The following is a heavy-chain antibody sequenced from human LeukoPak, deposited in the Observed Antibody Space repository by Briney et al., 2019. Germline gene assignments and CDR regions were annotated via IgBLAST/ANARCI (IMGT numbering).Heavy chain of an antibody. J-gene: IGHJ5*02. Sequence: PSETLSLTCAVYGGSFSGYYWSWIRQPPGKELEWIGEINHSGSTNYNPSLKSRVTISVDTSKNQFSLKLSSVTAADTAVYYCASTTGTIPYWFDPWGQGTLVTVSS. D-gene: IGHD1-1*01. V-gene: IGHV4-34*01. CDR3: ASTTGTIPYWFDP. CDR1: GGSFSGYY. CDR2: INHSGST.